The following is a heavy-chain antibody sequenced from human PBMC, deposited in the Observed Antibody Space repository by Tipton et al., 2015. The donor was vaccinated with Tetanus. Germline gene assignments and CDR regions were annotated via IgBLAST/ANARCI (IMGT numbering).Heavy chain of an antibody. CDR1: GGTFSSYA. Sequence: QVQLVQSGAEVEKPGSSVKVSCKASGGTFSSYAISWVRQAPGQGLEWMGGIIPIFGTANYAQKFQGRVTITADESTSTAYMELSSLRSEDTAVYYCAADAGIAAAGPGWFDPWGQGTLVTVSS. J-gene: IGHJ5*02. D-gene: IGHD6-13*01. CDR2: IIPIFGTA. CDR3: AADAGIAAAGPGWFDP. V-gene: IGHV1-69*01.